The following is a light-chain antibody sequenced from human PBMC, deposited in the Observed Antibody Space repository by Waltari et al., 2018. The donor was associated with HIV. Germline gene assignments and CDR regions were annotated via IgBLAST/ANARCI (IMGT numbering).Light chain of an antibody. Sequence: SYELTQPPSVSVSPGQTARLNCSGDASPQQYAYWYQQKPGQAPILVIYKDIERPSGIPERFSGSSSGTTVTLTISGVQAEDEADYYCQSADSSDTFVFGSGTKVTVL. J-gene: IGLJ1*01. V-gene: IGLV3-25*03. CDR3: QSADSSDTFV. CDR1: ASPQQY. CDR2: KDI.